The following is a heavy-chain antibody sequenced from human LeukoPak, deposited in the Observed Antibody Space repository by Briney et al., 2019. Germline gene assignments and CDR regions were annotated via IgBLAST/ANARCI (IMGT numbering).Heavy chain of an antibody. CDR2: ISSNGGST. D-gene: IGHD6-13*01. CDR1: GFTFSNYA. Sequence: PGGSLRLSCSASGFTFSNYAMHWVRQAPGKGLEYVSAISSNGGSTYYADSVKGRFTISRDNSKNTLYLQMSSPRVEDTAVFYCVKGIAGGPYYFDYWGQGTLVTVSS. J-gene: IGHJ4*02. V-gene: IGHV3-64D*06. CDR3: VKGIAGGPYYFDY.